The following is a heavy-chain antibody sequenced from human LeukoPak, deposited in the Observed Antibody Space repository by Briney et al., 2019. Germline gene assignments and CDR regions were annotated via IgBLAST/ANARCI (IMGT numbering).Heavy chain of an antibody. CDR1: GFTFSSYA. Sequence: GGSLRLSCAASGFTFSSYAMSWVRQAPGKGLEWVGHVRSKANSYATAYAASVRGRFTISRDDSKNTAFLQMKSLKTDDTAVYYCTTVAMATTSGFDYWGQGTQVTVSS. CDR3: TTVAMATTSGFDY. J-gene: IGHJ4*02. D-gene: IGHD5-24*01. V-gene: IGHV3-73*01. CDR2: VRSKANSYAT.